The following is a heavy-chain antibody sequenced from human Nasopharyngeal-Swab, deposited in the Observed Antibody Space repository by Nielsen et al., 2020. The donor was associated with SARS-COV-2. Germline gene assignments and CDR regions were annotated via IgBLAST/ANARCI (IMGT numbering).Heavy chain of an antibody. J-gene: IGHJ5*02. D-gene: IGHD3-3*01. Sequence: WIHQPPGKGLEWIGEINHSGSTNYNPSLKSRVTISVDTSKNQFSLKLSSVTAADTAVYYCARGGDFWSGYYRNWFDPWGQGTLVTVSS. V-gene: IGHV4-34*01. CDR3: ARGGDFWSGYYRNWFDP. CDR2: INHSGST.